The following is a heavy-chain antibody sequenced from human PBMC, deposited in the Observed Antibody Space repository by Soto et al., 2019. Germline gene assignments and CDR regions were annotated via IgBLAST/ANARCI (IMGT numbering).Heavy chain of an antibody. Sequence: QVQLVESGGGVVQPGRSLRLSCAASGFTFSSYAMHWVRQAPGKGLEWVALISFDGSNKYYADSVKGRFTISRDNSKNTLDLQMNSLRAGDTAVYYCARPRGDYNIRWGQGTLVTVSS. D-gene: IGHD4-17*01. CDR3: ARPRGDYNIR. CDR2: ISFDGSNK. V-gene: IGHV3-30-3*01. J-gene: IGHJ4*02. CDR1: GFTFSSYA.